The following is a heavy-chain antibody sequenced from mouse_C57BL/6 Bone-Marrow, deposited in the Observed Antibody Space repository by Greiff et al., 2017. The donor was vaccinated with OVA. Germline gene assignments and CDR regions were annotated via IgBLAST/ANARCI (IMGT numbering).Heavy chain of an antibody. J-gene: IGHJ4*01. Sequence: VQLQHSVAELVRPGASVKLSCTASGFNIKNTYMHWVKQRPEQGLEWIGRIDPANGNTKYAPKFQGKATITADTSSNTAYLQLSSLTSEDTAIYYCARPFLLRLDVYAMDYWGQGTSVTVSS. CDR2: IDPANGNT. D-gene: IGHD2-2*01. CDR1: GFNIKNTY. CDR3: ARPFLLRLDVYAMDY. V-gene: IGHV14-3*01.